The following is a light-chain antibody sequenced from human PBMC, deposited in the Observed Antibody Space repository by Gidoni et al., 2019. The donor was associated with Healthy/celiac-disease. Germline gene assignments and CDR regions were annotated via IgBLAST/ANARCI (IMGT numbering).Light chain of an antibody. Sequence: QSALTQPRSVSGSPGQSVTISRTGTSSDVGGYNYVSWYQQHPGKAPKLMIYDVSKRPSGVPDRFSGSKSGNTASLTISGLQAEDEADYYCCSYAGSRVFGGGTKLTVL. V-gene: IGLV2-11*01. CDR3: CSYAGSRV. CDR2: DVS. J-gene: IGLJ3*02. CDR1: SSDVGGYNY.